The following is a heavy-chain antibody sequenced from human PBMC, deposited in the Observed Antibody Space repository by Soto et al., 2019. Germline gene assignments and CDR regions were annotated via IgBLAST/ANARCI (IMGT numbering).Heavy chain of an antibody. CDR1: GYTFTSYD. CDR3: ARPGAVAAYSFDY. V-gene: IGHV1-8*01. Sequence: QVQLVQSGAEVKKPGASVKVSCKASGYTFTSYDINWVRQATGQGLEWMGWMNPNSGNTGYAQKFQGRVXXTXNXXISTAYMELSSRRSEDTAVYYCARPGAVAAYSFDYWGQGTLVTVSS. D-gene: IGHD6-19*01. CDR2: MNPNSGNT. J-gene: IGHJ4*02.